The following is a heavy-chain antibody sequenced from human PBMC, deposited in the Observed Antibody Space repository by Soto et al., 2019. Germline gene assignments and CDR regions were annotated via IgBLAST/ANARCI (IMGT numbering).Heavy chain of an antibody. CDR3: ARGRAYYDSKGAFDI. D-gene: IGHD3-22*01. CDR1: GGSISSGDYY. V-gene: IGHV4-30-4*01. J-gene: IGHJ3*02. Sequence: QVQLQESGPGLVKPSQTLSLTCTVSGGSISSGDYYWSWIRQPPGKGLEWIGYIYYSGSTYYNPSLKSRVTISVDTSKNQFSLKLSSVTAADTAVCYCARGRAYYDSKGAFDIWGQGTMVTVSS. CDR2: IYYSGST.